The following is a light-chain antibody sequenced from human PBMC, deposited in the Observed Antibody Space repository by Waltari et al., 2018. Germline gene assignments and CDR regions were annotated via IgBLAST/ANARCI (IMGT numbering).Light chain of an antibody. Sequence: QSVLTQPPSVSGSPGQRVTISCTGRRSNIGAGYDVHWYQQLPGTAPNLLIYGNSNRPSGVPDRFSGSKSGTSASLAITGLQAEDEADYYCQSYDSSLSGSVFGGGTKLTVL. CDR2: GNS. V-gene: IGLV1-40*01. CDR3: QSYDSSLSGSV. J-gene: IGLJ3*02. CDR1: RSNIGAGYD.